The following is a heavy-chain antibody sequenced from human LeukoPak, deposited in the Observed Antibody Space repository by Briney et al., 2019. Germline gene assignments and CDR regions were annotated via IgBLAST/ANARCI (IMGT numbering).Heavy chain of an antibody. Sequence: GGSLRLSCAASGFTFSDYYMSWIRQAPGKGLEWVSYISSSGSTIYYADSVKGRFTISRDNAKNSLYLQMNSLRAEDTAVYYCAREGTTYYYDSSGRLNRFDPWGQGTLVTVSS. D-gene: IGHD3-22*01. V-gene: IGHV3-11*01. CDR3: AREGTTYYYDSSGRLNRFDP. J-gene: IGHJ5*02. CDR1: GFTFSDYY. CDR2: ISSSGSTI.